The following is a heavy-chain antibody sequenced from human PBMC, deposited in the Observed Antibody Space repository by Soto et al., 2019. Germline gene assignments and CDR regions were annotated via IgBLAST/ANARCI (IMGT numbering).Heavy chain of an antibody. CDR1: GYTFTSYA. V-gene: IGHV1-3*01. D-gene: IGHD2-2*01. CDR2: INAGNGNT. Sequence: GASVKVSCKASGYTFTSYAMHWVRQAPGQRLEWMGWINAGNGNTKYSQKFQGRVTITRDTSASTAYMELSSLRSEDTAVYYCARVETYERYCSSTSCYPFDYWGQGTLVTVSS. J-gene: IGHJ4*02. CDR3: ARVETYERYCSSTSCYPFDY.